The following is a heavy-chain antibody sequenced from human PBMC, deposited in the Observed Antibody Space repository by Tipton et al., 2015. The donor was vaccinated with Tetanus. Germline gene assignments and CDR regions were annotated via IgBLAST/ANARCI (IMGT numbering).Heavy chain of an antibody. J-gene: IGHJ5*02. CDR3: ARDQGGGRVVRLNWFDP. V-gene: IGHV4-39*07. CDR2: LDYSGNT. CDR1: GGPISSSYYY. D-gene: IGHD6-6*01. Sequence: TLSLTCTVSGGPISSSYYYWGWIRQPPGKGLEWIGSLDYSGNTYYNSSLMSRVTISVDTSKNQFSLNLRSVTAADTAVYYCARDQGGGRVVRLNWFDPWGQGTLVTVSS.